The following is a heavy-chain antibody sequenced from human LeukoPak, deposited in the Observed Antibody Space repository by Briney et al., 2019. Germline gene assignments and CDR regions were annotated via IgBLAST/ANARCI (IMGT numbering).Heavy chain of an antibody. V-gene: IGHV4-59*01. CDR3: ARVFGSGSLEE. J-gene: IGHJ4*02. CDR2: ISYSGATNT. D-gene: IGHD3-10*01. Sequence: SETLSLTCTVSGDSISSYYWSWLRQPPGKRLEWIGFISYSGATNTNYNPSLKSRVTISLDTSRNQFSLKLNSVTAADTAVYYCARVFGSGSLEEWGQGTLVTVSS. CDR1: GDSISSYY.